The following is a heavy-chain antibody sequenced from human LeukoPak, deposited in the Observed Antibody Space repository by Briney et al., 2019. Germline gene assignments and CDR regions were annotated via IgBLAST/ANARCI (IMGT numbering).Heavy chain of an antibody. D-gene: IGHD2-21*02. Sequence: PGGSLRLSCEASQFTFSSHEINWVRQAPGKGLEWISSISGSGSTIKYADSVKGRFTISRDNAKNSLSLQMNSLRAEDTAVYYCAGRQLSAIVVSDIEVWILGSFDVWGHGTMVTVSS. CDR2: ISGSGSTI. J-gene: IGHJ3*01. V-gene: IGHV3-48*03. CDR3: AGRQLSAIVVSDIEVWILGSFDV. CDR1: QFTFSSHE.